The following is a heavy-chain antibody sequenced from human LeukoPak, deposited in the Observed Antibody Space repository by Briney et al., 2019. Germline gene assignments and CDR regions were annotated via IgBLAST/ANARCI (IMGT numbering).Heavy chain of an antibody. CDR1: GGSVSSGSYY. CDR2: IYYSGST. CDR3: ARDTLNYYYYYGMDV. J-gene: IGHJ6*02. V-gene: IGHV4-61*01. Sequence: PSETLSLTCTVSGGSVSSGSYYWSWIRQPLGKGLEWIGYIYYSGSTNYNPSLKSRVTISVDTPKNQFSLKLSSVTAADTAVYYCARDTLNYYYYYGMDVWGQGTTVTVSS.